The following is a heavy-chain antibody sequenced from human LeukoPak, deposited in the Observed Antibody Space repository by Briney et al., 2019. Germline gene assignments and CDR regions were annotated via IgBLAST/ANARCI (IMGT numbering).Heavy chain of an antibody. CDR3: AKEITPYYFYGMDV. D-gene: IGHD4-23*01. Sequence: GGSLRLSCAASGFTFSTYGMHWIRQAPGKGLEWVAVMSYDGSNKYYADSEKGRFTISRDNSKSTLYLQMNSLRAEDTAVYYCAKEITPYYFYGMDVWGKGTTVTVSS. J-gene: IGHJ6*04. CDR1: GFTFSTYG. CDR2: MSYDGSNK. V-gene: IGHV3-30*18.